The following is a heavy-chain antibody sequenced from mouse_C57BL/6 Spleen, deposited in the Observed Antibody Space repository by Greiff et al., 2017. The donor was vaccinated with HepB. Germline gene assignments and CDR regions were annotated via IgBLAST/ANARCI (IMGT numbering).Heavy chain of an antibody. Sequence: QVTLKVSGPELVKPGASVKISCKASGYAFSSSWMNWVKQRPGKGLEWIGRIYPGDGDTNYNGKFKGKATLTADKSSSTAYMQLSSLTSEDSAVYFCARRNYDYGGFAYWGQGTLVTVSA. CDR3: ARRNYDYGGFAY. J-gene: IGHJ3*01. D-gene: IGHD2-4*01. CDR2: IYPGDGDT. CDR1: GYAFSSSW. V-gene: IGHV1-82*01.